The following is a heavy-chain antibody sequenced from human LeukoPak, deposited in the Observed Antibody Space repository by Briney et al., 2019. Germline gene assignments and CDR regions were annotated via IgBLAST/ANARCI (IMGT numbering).Heavy chain of an antibody. CDR2: IGGGGSST. CDR1: GFTFTSYS. J-gene: IGHJ4*02. Sequence: GGSLRLSCAASGFTFTSYSMNWVRQAPGKGLEWVSTIGGGGSSTYYADSVKGRFTISRDNSKNTLYLQVNSLRAEDTAVYYCAKGGKWDVTPFDYWGQGTLVTVSS. D-gene: IGHD1-26*01. CDR3: AKGGKWDVTPFDY. V-gene: IGHV3-23*01.